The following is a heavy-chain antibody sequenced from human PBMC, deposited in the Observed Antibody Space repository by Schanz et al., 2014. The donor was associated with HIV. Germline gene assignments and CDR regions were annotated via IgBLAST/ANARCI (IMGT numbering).Heavy chain of an antibody. J-gene: IGHJ6*02. CDR1: GFTFRGRW. CDR3: ARETVNYYYGMDV. CDR2: INNDGSST. D-gene: IGHD4-4*01. V-gene: IGHV3-74*01. Sequence: EVQLVESGGGLVQPGGSLRLSCVDSGFTFRGRWMHWVRQAPGKGLVWVSRINNDGSSTSYADSVKGRFTISRDNAKNTLYLQMNSLRVEDTAVYYCARETVNYYYGMDVWGQGTTVTVSS.